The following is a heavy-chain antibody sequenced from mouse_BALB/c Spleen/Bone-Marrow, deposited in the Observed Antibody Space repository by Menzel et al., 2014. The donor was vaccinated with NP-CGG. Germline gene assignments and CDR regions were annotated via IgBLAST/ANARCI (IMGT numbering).Heavy chain of an antibody. CDR1: GYPFSSYW. CDR2: IYPGDGET. J-gene: IGHJ2*01. V-gene: IGHV1-80*01. CDR3: VRKYGDY. D-gene: IGHD2-10*02. Sequence: QVQLQQSGAELVRPGSSVRISCKASGYPFSSYWMSWVKQRPGQGLEWIGQIYPGDGETNYNGKFKGNATLTADKSSSTAYMQLISLKSEDSGVYFCVRKYGDYRGQGTTLTVTS.